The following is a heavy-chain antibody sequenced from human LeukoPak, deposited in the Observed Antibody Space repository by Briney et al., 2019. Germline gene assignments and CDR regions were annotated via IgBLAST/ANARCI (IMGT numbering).Heavy chain of an antibody. CDR2: IYYSGST. V-gene: IGHV4-59*01. J-gene: IGHJ4*02. CDR3: ARDGVRGVGEVDY. D-gene: IGHD3-10*02. CDR1: DDSITMYY. Sequence: PSETLSLTCSVSDDSITMYYWTWIRQPPGKGLEWIGYIYYSGSTNYNPSLKSRVTISVDTSKNQFSLKLSSVTAADTAVYYCARDGVRGVGEVDYWGQGTLVTVSS.